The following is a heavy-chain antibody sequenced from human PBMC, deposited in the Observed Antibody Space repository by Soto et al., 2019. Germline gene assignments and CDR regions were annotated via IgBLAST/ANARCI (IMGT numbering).Heavy chain of an antibody. CDR2: ISSSSSYI. D-gene: IGHD5-12*01. V-gene: IGHV3-21*01. CDR1: GFTFSSYS. CDR3: ARESIIVATIEGFDY. J-gene: IGHJ4*02. Sequence: GGSLRLSCAASGFTFSSYSMNWVRQAPGKGLEWVSSISSSSSYIYYADSVKGRFTISRDNAKNSLYLQMNSLRAEDTAVYYCARESIIVATIEGFDYWGQGTLVTVSS.